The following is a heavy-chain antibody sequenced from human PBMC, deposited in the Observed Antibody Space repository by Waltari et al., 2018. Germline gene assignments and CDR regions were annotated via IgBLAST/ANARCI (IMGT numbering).Heavy chain of an antibody. CDR2: ISGYRGNT. CDR1: GYTFTTFG. V-gene: IGHV1-18*04. D-gene: IGHD3-22*01. CDR3: GRMNYHYDSSGYSGVWYFDY. J-gene: IGHJ4*02. Sequence: QVQLVQSGAEVKKPGASVKVSCKSSGYTFTTFGFSWVRQAPGQGLEWVGWISGYRGNTNYAPKFQGRVTMTTDTSTSTTYMEMRSLRSDDTAVYYCGRMNYHYDSSGYSGVWYFDYWGQGTLVTVSS.